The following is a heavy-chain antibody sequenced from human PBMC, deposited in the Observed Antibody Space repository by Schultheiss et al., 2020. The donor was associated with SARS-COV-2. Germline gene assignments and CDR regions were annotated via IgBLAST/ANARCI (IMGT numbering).Heavy chain of an antibody. CDR1: GYTFTSYA. CDR2: IIPIFGTA. D-gene: IGHD3-10*01. J-gene: IGHJ4*02. Sequence: SVKVSCKASGYTFTSYAMHWVRQAPGQGLEWMGGIIPIFGTANYAQKFQGRVTITADESTSTAYMELSSLRSEDTAVYYCARDRYYGSGLALVYWGQGTLVTVSS. V-gene: IGHV1-69*13. CDR3: ARDRYYGSGLALVY.